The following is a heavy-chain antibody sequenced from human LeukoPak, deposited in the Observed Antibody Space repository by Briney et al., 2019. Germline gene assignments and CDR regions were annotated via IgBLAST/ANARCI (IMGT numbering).Heavy chain of an antibody. V-gene: IGHV4-38-2*02. CDR1: GYSISSGYY. J-gene: IGHJ4*02. D-gene: IGHD6-19*01. Sequence: PSETLSLTCTVSGYSISSGYYWGWIRQLPGKGLEWIGIIYHSGSTYYNPSLKSRVTLSVDTSKNQFSLKLKSVTAADTAVYYCARDLHLGWYGFDYWGQGTLVAVSS. CDR3: ARDLHLGWYGFDY. CDR2: IYHSGST.